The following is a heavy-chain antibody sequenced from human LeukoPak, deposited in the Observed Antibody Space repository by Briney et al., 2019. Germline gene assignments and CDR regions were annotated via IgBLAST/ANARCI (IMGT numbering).Heavy chain of an antibody. D-gene: IGHD1-7*01. J-gene: IGHJ4*02. V-gene: IGHV3-74*01. CDR2: IKSDGTST. CDR3: ARVRNWNYRDFGY. Sequence: GGSLRLSCAASGFTFSSYWMHWVRQAPGKGLVWVSRIKSDGTSTSYADSVKGRFTVSRDIAKNTLFLQMNSLRGEDSALYYCARVRNWNYRDFGYWGQGTLVTVSS. CDR1: GFTFSSYW.